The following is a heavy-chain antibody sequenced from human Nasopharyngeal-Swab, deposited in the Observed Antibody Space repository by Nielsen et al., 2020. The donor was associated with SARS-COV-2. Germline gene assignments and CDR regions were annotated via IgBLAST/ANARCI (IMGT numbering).Heavy chain of an antibody. CDR2: INTNNGTP. J-gene: IGHJ4*02. Sequence: ASVTVSCQASGYAFTKYAMNWVRQAPGQGLEWMGWINTNNGTPTYAQGFTGRFVFSLDTPFSTAYLQISSLKPEDTGVYYCARGRGSSGYYPTDYWGQGTLVTVSS. V-gene: IGHV7-4-1*02. CDR3: ARGRGSSGYYPTDY. D-gene: IGHD3-22*01. CDR1: GYAFTKYA.